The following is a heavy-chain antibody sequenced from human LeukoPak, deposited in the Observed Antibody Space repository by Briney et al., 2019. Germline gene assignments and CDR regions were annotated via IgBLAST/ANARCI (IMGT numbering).Heavy chain of an antibody. J-gene: IGHJ5*02. CDR2: IYSDGNT. CDR1: GFTVSSIY. V-gene: IGHV3-53*01. D-gene: IGHD6-19*01. CDR3: AGDTHSSSWYDH. Sequence: PGGSLRLSCAVSGFTVSSIYMSGVRQAPGKGLEWVSFIYSDGNTYYADSVKGRFTLSRDSSRNTLYLQMNSLRVDDTAVYYCAGDTHSSSWYDHWGQGTLVTVSS.